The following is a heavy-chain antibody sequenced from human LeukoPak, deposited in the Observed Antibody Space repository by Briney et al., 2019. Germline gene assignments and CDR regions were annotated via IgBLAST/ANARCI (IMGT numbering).Heavy chain of an antibody. CDR3: ARARIVVVPAASNYFDY. Sequence: PSETLSLTCTVSGGSISSYYWSWIRQPPGKGLEWIGYIYYSGSTNYNPSLKSRVTISVDTSKNQFSLKLSSVTAADTAVYYCARARIVVVPAASNYFDYWGQGTLVTVSS. CDR1: GGSISSYY. CDR2: IYYSGST. D-gene: IGHD2-2*01. V-gene: IGHV4-59*08. J-gene: IGHJ4*02.